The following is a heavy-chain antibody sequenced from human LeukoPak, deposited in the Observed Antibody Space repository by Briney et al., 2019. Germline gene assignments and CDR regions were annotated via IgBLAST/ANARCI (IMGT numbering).Heavy chain of an antibody. J-gene: IGHJ6*02. V-gene: IGHV3-21*01. CDR3: SRDHSSSPHPTIYYYYGMDV. CDR1: GFTFSSYS. Sequence: GGSLRLSCAASGFTFSSYSMNWVRQAPGKGLEWVSSISSSSSYIYYADSLKGRFTISRDNAKNSLYLQMNSLRAEDTAVYYCSRDHSSSPHPTIYYYYGMDVWGQGTTVTVSS. CDR2: ISSSSSYI. D-gene: IGHD6-6*01.